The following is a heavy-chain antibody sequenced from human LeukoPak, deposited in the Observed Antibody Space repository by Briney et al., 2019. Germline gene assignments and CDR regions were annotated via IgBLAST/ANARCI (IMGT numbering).Heavy chain of an antibody. V-gene: IGHV4-39*07. CDR2: IYYSGST. D-gene: IGHD5-12*01. CDR1: GGSISSSSYY. CDR3: ARDRIAPGYSGYASTDAFDI. Sequence: SETLSLTCTVSGGSISSSSYYWGWIRQPPGKGLEWIGSIYYSGSTYYNPSLKSRVTISVDTSKKQFSLKLSSVTAADTAVYYCARDRIAPGYSGYASTDAFDIWGQGTMVTVSS. J-gene: IGHJ3*02.